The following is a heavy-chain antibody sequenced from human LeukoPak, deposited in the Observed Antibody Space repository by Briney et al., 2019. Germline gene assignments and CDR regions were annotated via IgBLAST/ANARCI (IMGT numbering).Heavy chain of an antibody. CDR2: IWYDGSNK. CDR3: ARGPYSSGWSRYGMDV. V-gene: IGHV3-33*08. J-gene: IGHJ6*02. D-gene: IGHD6-19*01. Sequence: GGSLRLSCAASGFTFSSYGMHWVRQAPGKRLEWVAVIWYDGSNKYYADSVKGRFTISRDNSKNTLYLQMNSLRAEDTAVYYCARGPYSSGWSRYGMDVWGQGTTVTVSS. CDR1: GFTFSSYG.